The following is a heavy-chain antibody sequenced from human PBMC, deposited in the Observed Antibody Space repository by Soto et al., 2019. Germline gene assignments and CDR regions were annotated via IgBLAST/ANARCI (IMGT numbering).Heavy chain of an antibody. CDR2: IIPIFGTA. V-gene: IGHV1-69*01. J-gene: IGHJ4*02. CDR1: GGTFSSYA. Sequence: QVQLVQSGAEVKKPGSSVKVSCKASGGTFSSYAISWVRQAPGQGLEWMGGIIPIFGTANYAQKFQGRVTITEDESTSTAYMERSSLRSEDTAVYYCARVRGIAAAGQYSPLDYWGQGTLVTVSS. D-gene: IGHD6-13*01. CDR3: ARVRGIAAAGQYSPLDY.